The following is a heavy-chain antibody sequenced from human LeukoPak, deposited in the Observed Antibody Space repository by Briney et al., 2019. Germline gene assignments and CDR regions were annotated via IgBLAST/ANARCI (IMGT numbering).Heavy chain of an antibody. CDR2: IYHSGST. CDR1: GGSISSSNW. J-gene: IGHJ4*02. CDR3: ARAHKLRGSSYGYVSYYFDY. Sequence: SETLSLTCAVSGGSISSSNWWSWVRQPPGKGLEWIGEIYHSGSTNYNPSLKSRVTISVDKSKNQFSLKLSSVTAADTAVYYCARAHKLRGSSYGYVSYYFDYWGQGTLVTVSS. V-gene: IGHV4-4*02. D-gene: IGHD5-18*01.